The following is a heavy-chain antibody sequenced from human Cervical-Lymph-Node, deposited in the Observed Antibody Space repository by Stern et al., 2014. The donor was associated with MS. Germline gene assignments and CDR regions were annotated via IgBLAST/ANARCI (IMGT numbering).Heavy chain of an antibody. CDR3: AHSAPYWFDP. Sequence: QVPLRESGPTLVKPTQTLTLTCTFSGFSLSTSGVGVGWIRKTPGKALEWLVLFFWGDANRHSPSLKSSLTITKDTSKNQVGLTMTNMDPVDTATYYCAHSAPYWFDPWGQGTLVTVSS. CDR2: FFWGDAN. CDR1: GFSLSTSGVG. J-gene: IGHJ5*02. V-gene: IGHV2-5*02.